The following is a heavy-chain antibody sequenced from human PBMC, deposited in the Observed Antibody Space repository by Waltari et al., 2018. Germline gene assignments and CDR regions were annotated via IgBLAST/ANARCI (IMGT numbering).Heavy chain of an antibody. V-gene: IGHV3-7*01. CDR2: IVPDGSRN. CDR1: GFTFSTNW. Sequence: EVQLVESGGGLVQPGGSLRLSCAASGFTFSTNWMGGVRQAPGKGLEWVANIVPDGSRNNYVDAVKGRFTISRDNAKNSLSLQTNSLGVEDTAVYYCARGDSSGWLFDYWGQGTLVTVSS. J-gene: IGHJ4*02. CDR3: ARGDSSGWLFDY. D-gene: IGHD6-19*01.